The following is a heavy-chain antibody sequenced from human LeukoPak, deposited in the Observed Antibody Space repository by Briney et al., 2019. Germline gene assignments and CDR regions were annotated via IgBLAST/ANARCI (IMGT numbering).Heavy chain of an antibody. CDR1: GFTVSSNY. CDR2: IHSGGNT. V-gene: IGHV3-66*01. D-gene: IGHD6-19*01. J-gene: IGHJ4*02. CDR3: ARAESGQWYIDS. Sequence: GGSLRLSCAASGFTVSSNYMSWVCQAPGKGLEWVSVIHSGGNTYYADSVKGRFTISRDNSKDTLYLQMNSLRAEDAAVYYCARAESGQWYIDSWGQGTLVTVSS.